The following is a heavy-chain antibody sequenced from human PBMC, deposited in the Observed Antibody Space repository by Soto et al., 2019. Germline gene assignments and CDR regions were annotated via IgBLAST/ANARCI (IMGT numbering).Heavy chain of an antibody. D-gene: IGHD6-19*01. V-gene: IGHV5-51*01. CDR1: GYSFTSYW. J-gene: IGHJ6*02. CDR3: ARHAIAVAGTVGYGMDV. Sequence: PGESLKISCKGSGYSFTSYWIGWVRQMPGKGLEWMGIIYPGDSDTRYSPSFQGQVTISADKSISTAYLQWSSLKASDTAMYYCARHAIAVAGTVGYGMDVWGQGTTVTVS. CDR2: IYPGDSDT.